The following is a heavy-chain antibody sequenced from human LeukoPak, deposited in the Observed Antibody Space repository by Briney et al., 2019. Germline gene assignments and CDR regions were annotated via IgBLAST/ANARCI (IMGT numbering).Heavy chain of an antibody. CDR2: ISGDGGST. J-gene: IGHJ6*02. D-gene: IGHD5-18*01. CDR1: GFTFDDYA. Sequence: GGSLRLSCAASGFTFDDYAMHWVRQAPGKGLEWVSLISGDGGSTYYADSVKGRFTISRDNSKNSLYLQMNSLRTEDTALYYCAKDLSLGYSYGYYYYYGMDVWGQGTTVTVSS. CDR3: AKDLSLGYSYGYYYYYGMDV. V-gene: IGHV3-43*02.